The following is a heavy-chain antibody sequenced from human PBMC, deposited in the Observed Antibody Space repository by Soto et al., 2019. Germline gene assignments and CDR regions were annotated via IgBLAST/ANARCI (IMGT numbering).Heavy chain of an antibody. J-gene: IGHJ3*02. D-gene: IGHD2-2*01. Sequence: LSLTCAVYGGSFSGYYWSWIRQPPGKGLEWIGEINHSGSTNYNPSLKSRVTISVDTSKNQFSLKLSSVTAADAAVYYCARSMRIFDIWGQGTMVTVSS. CDR3: ARSMRIFDI. CDR1: GGSFSGYY. V-gene: IGHV4-34*01. CDR2: INHSGST.